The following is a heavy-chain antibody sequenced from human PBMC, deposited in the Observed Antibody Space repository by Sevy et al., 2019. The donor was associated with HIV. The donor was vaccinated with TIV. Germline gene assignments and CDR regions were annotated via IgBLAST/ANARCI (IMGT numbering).Heavy chain of an antibody. Sequence: ASVKVSCKASGYTFTSYYMHWVRQAPGQGLEWMGIINPSGGSTSYAQKFQGRVTMTRETSTSTVYMELSSLRSEDTAVYYCARTNVVVVAATRYYYYYMDVWGKGTTVTVSS. CDR3: ARTNVVVVAATRYYYYYMDV. CDR1: GYTFTSYY. V-gene: IGHV1-46*01. J-gene: IGHJ6*03. CDR2: INPSGGST. D-gene: IGHD2-15*01.